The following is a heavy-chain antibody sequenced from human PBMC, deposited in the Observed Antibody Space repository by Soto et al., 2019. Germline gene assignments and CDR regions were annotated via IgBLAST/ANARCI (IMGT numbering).Heavy chain of an antibody. CDR3: ARGEGYFDWSAPRY. Sequence: EVQLVESGGGLVKPGGSLRLSCAASGFTFSSYSTHWVRQAPGKGLEWVSSISSSSTYIKYADSVKGRFTISRDNAKNSLYLQMNSLRAEDTAVYYCARGEGYFDWSAPRYWGQGTLVTVSS. V-gene: IGHV3-21*01. D-gene: IGHD3-9*01. J-gene: IGHJ4*02. CDR2: ISSSSTYI. CDR1: GFTFSSYS.